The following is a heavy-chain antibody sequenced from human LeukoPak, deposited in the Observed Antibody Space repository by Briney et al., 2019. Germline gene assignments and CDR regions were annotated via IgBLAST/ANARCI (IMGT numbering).Heavy chain of an antibody. CDR1: GYSISSGYY. CDR3: AREVPGLHRYNWFDP. CDR2: IYHSGST. J-gene: IGHJ5*02. D-gene: IGHD4-11*01. Sequence: SETLSLTCTVSGYSISSGYYWGWIRQPPGKGLEWIGNIYHSGSTYYHPSLKSRVTISVDTSKNQFSLKLSSVTAADTAVYYCAREVPGLHRYNWFDPWGQGTLVTVSS. V-gene: IGHV4-38-2*02.